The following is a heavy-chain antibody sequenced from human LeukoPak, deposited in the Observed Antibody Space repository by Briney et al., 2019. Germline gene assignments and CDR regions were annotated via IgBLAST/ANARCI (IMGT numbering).Heavy chain of an antibody. CDR3: ARVMLDDYVWGSYVMFDY. Sequence: GGSLRLSCAASGFTFSSYAMSWVRQAPGKGLEWVSAISGSGGSTYYADSVKGRFTISRDNSKNSLYLQMNSLRAEDTAVYYCARVMLDDYVWGSYVMFDYWGQGTLVTVSS. V-gene: IGHV3-23*01. J-gene: IGHJ4*02. D-gene: IGHD3-16*01. CDR2: ISGSGGST. CDR1: GFTFSSYA.